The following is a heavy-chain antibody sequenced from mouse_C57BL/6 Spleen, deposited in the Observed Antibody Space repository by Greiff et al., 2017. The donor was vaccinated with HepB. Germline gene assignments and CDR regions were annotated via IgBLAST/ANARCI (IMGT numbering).Heavy chain of an antibody. D-gene: IGHD2-2*01. CDR2: IDPSDSYT. CDR1: GYTFTSYW. Sequence: QVQLQQPGAELVKPGASVKLSCKASGYTFTSYWMQWVKQRPGQGLEWIGEIDPSDSYTNYNQKFKGKATLTVDTSSSTAYMQLSSLTSEDSAVYYWAIMVTDADWGQGTLVTVSA. J-gene: IGHJ3*01. V-gene: IGHV1-50*01. CDR3: AIMVTDAD.